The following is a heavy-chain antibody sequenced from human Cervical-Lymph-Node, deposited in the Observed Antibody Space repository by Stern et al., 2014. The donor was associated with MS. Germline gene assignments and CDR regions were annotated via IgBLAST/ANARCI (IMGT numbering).Heavy chain of an antibody. V-gene: IGHV1-2*06. D-gene: IGHD4-11*01. Sequence: VQLVESGAEVKKPGASVKVSCKVSGYTFTDYYFHWLRQAPGQGLEWMGRIYPNSGDTINPQKFQGRVIMTRDTSISTVYMELNNLRLDDTAVYYCARGLGVTAFDFWGQGTLVTVS. CDR1: GYTFTDYY. CDR2: IYPNSGDT. J-gene: IGHJ4*02. CDR3: ARGLGVTAFDF.